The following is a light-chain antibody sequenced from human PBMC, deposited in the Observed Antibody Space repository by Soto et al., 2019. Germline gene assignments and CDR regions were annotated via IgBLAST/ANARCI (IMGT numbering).Light chain of an antibody. CDR2: GAS. V-gene: IGKV3-20*01. Sequence: EVVLTQSPGTLSLSPGERATLSYRASQSITSSYLAWYQQKHGQAPRILIFGASSRDTGIPDRFSGSGSGTDFTLPISRLEPEDFAVYYCQQYNDWPRTFGQGTKVDIK. CDR1: QSITSSY. CDR3: QQYNDWPRT. J-gene: IGKJ1*01.